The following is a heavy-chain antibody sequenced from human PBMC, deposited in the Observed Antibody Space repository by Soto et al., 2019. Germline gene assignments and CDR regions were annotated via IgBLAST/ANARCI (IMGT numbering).Heavy chain of an antibody. Sequence: QLQLQESGPGLVKPSETLSLTCTVSGGSINSNSYYWGWIRQPPGKGLEWIGSIYYSGSTYYNPSLKSRVTISVDTSKNQFSLNLSSVTAADTAVYYCARLSVRGLTYYGMDVWGQGTTVTVSS. D-gene: IGHD3-10*01. V-gene: IGHV4-39*01. CDR2: IYYSGST. CDR1: GGSINSNSYY. CDR3: ARLSVRGLTYYGMDV. J-gene: IGHJ6*02.